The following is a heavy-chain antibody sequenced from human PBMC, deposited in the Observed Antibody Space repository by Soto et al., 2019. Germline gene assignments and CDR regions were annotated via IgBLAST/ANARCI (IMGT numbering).Heavy chain of an antibody. CDR3: ARDSQSSSWPTDYYYGMDV. V-gene: IGHV1-2*02. CDR1: GYTFTGYY. CDR2: INPNSGGT. J-gene: IGHJ6*02. Sequence: QVQLVQSGAEVKKPGASVKVSCKASGYTFTGYYMHWVRQAPGQGLEWMGWINPNSGGTNYAQKFQGRVTMIRDTSISTAYMELSRLRSDDTAVYYCARDSQSSSWPTDYYYGMDVWGQGTTVTVSS. D-gene: IGHD6-13*01.